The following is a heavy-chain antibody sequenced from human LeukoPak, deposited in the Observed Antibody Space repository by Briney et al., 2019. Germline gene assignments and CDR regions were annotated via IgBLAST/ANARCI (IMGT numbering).Heavy chain of an antibody. CDR2: ISSSSSTI. CDR3: AKGRVVVEGFFDS. V-gene: IGHV3-48*01. J-gene: IGHJ5*01. CDR1: GFTFSSYS. D-gene: IGHD2-2*01. Sequence: PGGSLRLSFAASGFTFSSYSMNWVRQAPGKGLEWVSYISSSSSTIYYADSVKGRFTISRDNSKNTLYLQMNSLRVEDTAVYYCAKGRVVVEGFFDSWGQGSLVTVSS.